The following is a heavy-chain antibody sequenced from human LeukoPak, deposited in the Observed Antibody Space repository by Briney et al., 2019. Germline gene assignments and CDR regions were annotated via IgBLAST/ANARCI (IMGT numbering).Heavy chain of an antibody. CDR3: ARDSLVGAFWYFDY. Sequence: GASVKVSCRASGYTFTSYGISWVRQAPGQGLEWMGWISAYNGNTNYAQKLQGRVTMTTDTSTSTAYMELRSLRSDDTAVYYCARDSLVGAFWYFDYWGQGTLVTVSS. J-gene: IGHJ4*02. V-gene: IGHV1-18*01. D-gene: IGHD1-26*01. CDR2: ISAYNGNT. CDR1: GYTFTSYG.